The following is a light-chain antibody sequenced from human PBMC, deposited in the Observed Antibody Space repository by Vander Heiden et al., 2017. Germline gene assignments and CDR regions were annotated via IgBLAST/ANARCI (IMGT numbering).Light chain of an antibody. CDR2: DVS. J-gene: IGLJ2*01. CDR3: SSYTSSSTVL. V-gene: IGLV2-14*01. CDR1: RSDVGGYNY. Sequence: QSALTQPASVSGSPGQSITISCTGTRSDVGGYNYVSWYPQHPGKAPKLQIYDVSNRPSGVSYCFSGSQAGNTASLTISGLQAEDEADYFCSSYTSSSTVLFGGGTKLTVL.